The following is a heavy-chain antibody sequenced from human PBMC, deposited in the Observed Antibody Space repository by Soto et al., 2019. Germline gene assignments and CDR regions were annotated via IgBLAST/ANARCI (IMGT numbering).Heavy chain of an antibody. D-gene: IGHD2-21*02. CDR3: ATQLRYCGGDCYRGPYYGMDV. CDR1: GYTFTGYY. CDR2: INPYSGGT. Sequence: QVQLVQSGAEVKKPGASVKVSCTASGYTFTGYYILWVRQAPGQGLQLMGWINPYSGGTNYAQEFQGRVTMTRDTSISTAYMELNRLRSDDTAVYYCATQLRYCGGDCYRGPYYGMDVWGQGTTVTVSS. J-gene: IGHJ6*02. V-gene: IGHV1-2*02.